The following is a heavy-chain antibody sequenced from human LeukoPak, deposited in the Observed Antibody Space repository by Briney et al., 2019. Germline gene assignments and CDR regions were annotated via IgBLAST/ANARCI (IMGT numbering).Heavy chain of an antibody. V-gene: IGHV3-23*01. CDR1: GGTFSSYA. CDR2: ISGSGGST. CDR3: AKDHTTVTISMIDY. Sequence: ASVKVSCKASGGTFSSYAISWVRQAPGKGLEWVSAISGSGGSTYYADSVKGRFTISRDNSKNTLYLQMNSLRAEDTAVYYCAKDHTTVTISMIDYWGQGTLVTVSS. J-gene: IGHJ4*02. D-gene: IGHD4-17*01.